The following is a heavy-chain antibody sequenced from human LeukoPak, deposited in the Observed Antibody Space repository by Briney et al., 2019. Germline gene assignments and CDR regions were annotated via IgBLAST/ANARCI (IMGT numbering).Heavy chain of an antibody. CDR1: GGTFSSYA. J-gene: IGHJ5*02. V-gene: IGHV1-69*05. CDR2: IIPIFGTA. D-gene: IGHD2-2*01. Sequence: GASVKVSCKASGGTFSSYAISWVRQAPGQGLEWMGGIIPIFGTANYAQKFQGRVTITTDESTSTAYMELSSLRSEDTAVYYCASLWGDLSGVPAANWFDPWGQGTLVTVSS. CDR3: ASLWGDLSGVPAANWFDP.